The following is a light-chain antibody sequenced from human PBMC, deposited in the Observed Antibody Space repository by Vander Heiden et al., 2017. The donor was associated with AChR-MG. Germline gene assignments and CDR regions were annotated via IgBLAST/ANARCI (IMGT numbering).Light chain of an antibody. CDR1: QSVSSY. CDR2: DAS. CDR3: QQRSNWRT. V-gene: IGKV3-11*01. J-gene: IGKJ4*01. Sequence: EIVLTQSPATLSFSPGERATLSCRASQSVSSYLAWYQQKPGQAPRLLIYDASNRATGIPARFSGSGSGTDFTLTISSLEPEDFAVYYCQQRSNWRTFGGGTKVEIK.